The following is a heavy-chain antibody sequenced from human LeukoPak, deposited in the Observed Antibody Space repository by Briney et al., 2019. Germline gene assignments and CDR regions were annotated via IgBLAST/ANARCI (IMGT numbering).Heavy chain of an antibody. J-gene: IGHJ6*03. CDR3: AREEVVPAAYYYYYYMDV. D-gene: IGHD2-2*01. Sequence: EGSLRLSCAASGFTFSSYWMSWVRQAPEKGLEWVANIKQDGSEKYYVDSVKGRFTISRDNAKNSMYMQMNSLRAEDTAVYYCAREEVVPAAYYYYYYMDVWGKGTTVTVSS. CDR2: IKQDGSEK. V-gene: IGHV3-7*01. CDR1: GFTFSSYW.